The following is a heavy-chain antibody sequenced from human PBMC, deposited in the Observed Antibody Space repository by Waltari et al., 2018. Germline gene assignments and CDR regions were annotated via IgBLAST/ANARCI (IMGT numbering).Heavy chain of an antibody. D-gene: IGHD1-1*01. CDR3: ANYGQLPSNGDY. V-gene: IGHV3-23*01. CDR1: GFPFGKYY. Sequence: EVRLLESGGALVQPGGSLRLSCAGSGFPFGKYYMIWVRRAPGRGLEWVSTISGPAHETVYADSVKGRFTISRDNSKTTLYLQMNSLRVEDTAMYYCANYGQLPSNGDYWGQGTLVTVSS. J-gene: IGHJ4*02. CDR2: ISGPAHET.